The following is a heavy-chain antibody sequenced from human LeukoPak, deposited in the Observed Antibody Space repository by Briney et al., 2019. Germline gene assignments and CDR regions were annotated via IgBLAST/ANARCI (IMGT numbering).Heavy chain of an antibody. CDR2: IIPMFGAA. J-gene: IGHJ4*02. CDR1: GGTFISYA. CDR3: ANGRSGSYYVAALYR. V-gene: IGHV1-69*05. D-gene: IGHD1-26*01. Sequence: GASVKVSCKASGGTFISYAITWVRQAPGQGLEWVGRIIPMFGAASYAQKFQGRVTITTDESTSTAYMELISLRSEDTAVYYCANGRSGSYYVAALYRWGQGTLVTVSS.